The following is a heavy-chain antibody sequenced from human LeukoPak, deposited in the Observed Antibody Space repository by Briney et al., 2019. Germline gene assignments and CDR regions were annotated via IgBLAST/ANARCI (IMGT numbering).Heavy chain of an antibody. CDR1: GFTFSSYE. Sequence: GGSLRLSCAASGFTFSSYEMNWVRQAPGKGLEWVSYISSSGSTIYYADSVKGRFTISRDNAKNSLYLQMNSLRAEDTAVYYCARDRAYYDILTGYYNSYYFDYWGQGTLVTVSS. CDR2: ISSSGSTI. CDR3: ARDRAYYDILTGYYNSYYFDY. J-gene: IGHJ4*02. V-gene: IGHV3-48*03. D-gene: IGHD3-9*01.